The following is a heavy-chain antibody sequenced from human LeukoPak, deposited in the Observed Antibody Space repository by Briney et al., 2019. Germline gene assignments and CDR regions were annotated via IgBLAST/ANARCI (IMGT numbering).Heavy chain of an antibody. D-gene: IGHD3-10*01. J-gene: IGHJ4*02. V-gene: IGHV3-74*01. CDR1: GFTFSSYW. CDR3: ATDLSGASDY. CDR2: IDTGGGWT. Sequence: GGSLRLSCAASGFTFSSYWMHWVRQAQETGLVWVSRIDTGGGWTDYADSVKGRFTVSRDNAKNALFLQMNSLRAEDTAVYYCATDLSGASDYWGQGTLVTVSS.